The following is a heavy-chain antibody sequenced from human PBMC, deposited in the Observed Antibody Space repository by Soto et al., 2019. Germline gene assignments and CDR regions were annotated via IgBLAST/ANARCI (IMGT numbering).Heavy chain of an antibody. V-gene: IGHV4-34*12. CDR1: GGSFSGYF. Sequence: SETLSLTCAVYGGSFSGYFWSWIRQPPGKGLEWIGEIFHGGSTNYSPSLKSRVTISVDTSKNQFSLELSSVTAADTAVYYCARPHYDSNTFYYFFDYWGQGTLVTVSS. D-gene: IGHD3-22*01. J-gene: IGHJ4*02. CDR3: ARPHYDSNTFYYFFDY. CDR2: IFHGGST.